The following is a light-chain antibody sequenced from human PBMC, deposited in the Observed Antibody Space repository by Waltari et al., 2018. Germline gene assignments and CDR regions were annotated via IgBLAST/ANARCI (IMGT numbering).Light chain of an antibody. CDR2: STS. Sequence: QTVVTQEPSLTVSPGETVTLTCASSTGAVTSGYFPIWFQQKPGQAPRPLIYSTSNKHSWTPARFSGSLLGDKAALTLSAVQPEDEAEYYCLLYHSGAQLWVFGGGTKLTVL. J-gene: IGLJ3*02. CDR3: LLYHSGAQLWV. CDR1: TGAVTSGYF. V-gene: IGLV7-43*01.